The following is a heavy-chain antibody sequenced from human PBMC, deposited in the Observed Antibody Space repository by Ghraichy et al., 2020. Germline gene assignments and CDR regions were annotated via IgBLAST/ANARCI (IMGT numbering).Heavy chain of an antibody. V-gene: IGHV3-64D*06. CDR2: ISSNGGST. CDR1: GFTFSSYA. J-gene: IGHJ4*02. Sequence: GGSLRLSCSASGFTFSSYAMHWVRQAPGKGLEYFSAISSNGGSTYYADSVKGRFTISRDNSKNTLYLQMSSLRAEDTAVYYCMYYYDSSGYYFDYWGQGTLVTVSS. CDR3: MYYYDSSGYYFDY. D-gene: IGHD3-22*01.